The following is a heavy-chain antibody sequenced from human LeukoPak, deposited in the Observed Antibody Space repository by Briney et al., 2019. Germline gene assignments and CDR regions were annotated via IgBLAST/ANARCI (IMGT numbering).Heavy chain of an antibody. CDR2: IRYDGSNK. J-gene: IGHJ4*02. V-gene: IGHV3-30*02. CDR1: GFTFSSYG. D-gene: IGHD2-2*01. Sequence: GGSLRLSCAASGFTFSSYGMHWVRQAPGKGLEWVAFIRYDGSNKYYADSVKGRFTISRDNSKNTLYLQMNSLRAEDTAVYYCAKDYCSSTSCYVDYWGQGTLVTVSS. CDR3: AKDYCSSTSCYVDY.